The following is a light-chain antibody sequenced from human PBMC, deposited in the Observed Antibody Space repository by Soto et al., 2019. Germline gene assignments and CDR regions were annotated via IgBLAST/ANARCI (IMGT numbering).Light chain of an antibody. Sequence: QSALTQPASVSGSPGQSITISCTGTSSDVGAYKYVSWYQQHPGKAPKLMIYEVSNRPSGVSNRFSGSKSGNTASVTISGLQAEDEADYYCSSYTSTNTQVFGTGTKVIVL. V-gene: IGLV2-14*01. CDR2: EVS. CDR3: SSYTSTNTQV. J-gene: IGLJ1*01. CDR1: SSDVGAYKY.